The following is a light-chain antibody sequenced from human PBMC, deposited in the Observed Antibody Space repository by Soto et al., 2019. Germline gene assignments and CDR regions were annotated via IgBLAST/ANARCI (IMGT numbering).Light chain of an antibody. V-gene: IGKV3-20*01. Sequence: EIVLTQSPGTLSLSPGERATLSFRASQSVSSSYLAWYQQKPGQAPRLLIFGASNRATGIPDRFSGSGSGTDFTLTISRLEPEDFAVYYCQQYDRSPVTFGQGTKVDI. CDR3: QQYDRSPVT. J-gene: IGKJ1*01. CDR2: GAS. CDR1: QSVSSSY.